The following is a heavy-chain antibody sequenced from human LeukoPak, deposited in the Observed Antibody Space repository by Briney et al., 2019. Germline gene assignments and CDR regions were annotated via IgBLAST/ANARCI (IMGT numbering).Heavy chain of an antibody. J-gene: IGHJ6*03. V-gene: IGHV3-66*01. Sequence: PGGSLRLSCAAPGFTFSSNYMSWVRQAPGKGLEWVSVIYSGGSTYYADSVKGRFTISRDNSKNTLYLQMNSLRAEDTAVYYCARDRIPRGDILTGYLEGHYMDVWGKGTTVTISS. CDR2: IYSGGST. CDR3: ARDRIPRGDILTGYLEGHYMDV. CDR1: GFTFSSNY. D-gene: IGHD3-9*01.